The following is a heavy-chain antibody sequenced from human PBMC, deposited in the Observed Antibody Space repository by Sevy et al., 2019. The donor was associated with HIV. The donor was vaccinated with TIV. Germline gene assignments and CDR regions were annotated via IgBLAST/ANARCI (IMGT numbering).Heavy chain of an antibody. J-gene: IGHJ4*02. CDR3: ARNSGN. CDR1: GFTFTNFW. CDR2: VNNDGSGQ. V-gene: IGHV3-7*01. D-gene: IGHD6-19*01. Sequence: GGSLRLSCAAFGFTFTNFWMSWVRQAPGKGLEWVANVNNDGSGQKYADSVKGRFIISRDNAKNSLYLQMNSLRTEDTAVYYCARNSGNWGQGTLVTVSS.